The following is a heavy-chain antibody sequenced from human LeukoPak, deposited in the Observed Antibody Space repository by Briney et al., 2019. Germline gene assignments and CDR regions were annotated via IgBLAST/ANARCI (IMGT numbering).Heavy chain of an antibody. V-gene: IGHV3-23*01. CDR2: ISGSGGST. Sequence: GGSLRLSCAASGFTFSSYAMSWVRQAPGKGLEWVSAISGSGGSTYYADSAKGRFTISRDNSKNTLYLQMNSLRAEDTAVYYCAKHMVRGVNSYYYGMDVWGQGTTVTVSS. D-gene: IGHD3-10*01. J-gene: IGHJ6*02. CDR3: AKHMVRGVNSYYYGMDV. CDR1: GFTFSSYA.